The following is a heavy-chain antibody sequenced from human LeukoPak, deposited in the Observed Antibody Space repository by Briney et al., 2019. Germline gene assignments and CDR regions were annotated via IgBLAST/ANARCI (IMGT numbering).Heavy chain of an antibody. V-gene: IGHV3-64*01. J-gene: IGHJ2*01. CDR2: ISTNGIST. CDR1: GFTFSSYA. D-gene: IGHD5-24*01. Sequence: GGSLRLSCAASGFTFSSYAMHWVRQAPGKGLEYVSAISTNGISTYYAKSVKGRFTISRDNSKNTLYLQMGSLRAEDLAVNYCARADGYNGWYFDLWGRGTLVTVSS. CDR3: ARADGYNGWYFDL.